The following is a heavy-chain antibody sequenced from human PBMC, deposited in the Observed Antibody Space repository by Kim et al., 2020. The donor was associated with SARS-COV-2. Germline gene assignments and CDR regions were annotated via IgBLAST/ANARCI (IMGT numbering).Heavy chain of an antibody. CDR3: ARAAAGTRGAYEYYFDY. Sequence: SETLSLTCTVSGGSISSYYWSWIRQPPGKGLEWIGYIYYSGSTNYNPSLKSRVTISVDTSKNQFSLKLSSVTAADTAVYYCARAAAGTRGAYEYYFDYWGQGTLVTVSS. J-gene: IGHJ4*02. V-gene: IGHV4-59*01. D-gene: IGHD6-13*01. CDR2: IYYSGST. CDR1: GGSISSYY.